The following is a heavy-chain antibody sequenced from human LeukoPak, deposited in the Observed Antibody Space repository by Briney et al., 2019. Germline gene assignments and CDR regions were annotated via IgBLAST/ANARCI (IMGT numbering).Heavy chain of an antibody. CDR2: INGDGSSI. J-gene: IGHJ5*02. Sequence: GGSLRVSCAASGFSSNSYCMRWARQDPGKGLLWVARINGDGSSINYADSVKGRFIISRDNAKNTLYLQMNSLRVEDTAVYYCARGRGPYGWFDPWGQGTLVTVSS. D-gene: IGHD3-10*01. CDR3: ARGRGPYGWFDP. CDR1: GFSSNSYC. V-gene: IGHV3-74*01.